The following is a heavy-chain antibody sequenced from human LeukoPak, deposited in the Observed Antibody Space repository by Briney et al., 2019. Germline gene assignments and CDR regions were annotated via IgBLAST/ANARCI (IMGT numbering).Heavy chain of an antibody. J-gene: IGHJ4*02. V-gene: IGHV3-21*01. Sequence: GGSLRLSCAASGFIFSSFDMNWVRQAPGKGLEWVPSISSSSSYIYYADSVKGRFTISRDNAKHSLYLQMDTLRAEDTALYYCARETYDSSGSLDYWGQGTLVTVSS. CDR3: ARETYDSSGSLDY. CDR2: ISSSSSYI. CDR1: GFIFSSFD. D-gene: IGHD3-22*01.